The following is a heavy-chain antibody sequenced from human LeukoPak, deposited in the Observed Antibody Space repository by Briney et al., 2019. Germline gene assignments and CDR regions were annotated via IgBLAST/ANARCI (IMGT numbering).Heavy chain of an antibody. CDR3: ARASVVPRGYYYYGMDV. CDR2: ISAYNGNT. Sequence: GASVKVSCKASGYTFTGYGISWVRQAPGQGLEWMGWISAYNGNTNYAQKLQGRVTMTTDTSTSTAYMELRSLRSDDTAVYYCARASVVPRGYYYYGMDVWGQGTTVTVSS. J-gene: IGHJ6*02. CDR1: GYTFTGYG. V-gene: IGHV1-18*01. D-gene: IGHD2-2*01.